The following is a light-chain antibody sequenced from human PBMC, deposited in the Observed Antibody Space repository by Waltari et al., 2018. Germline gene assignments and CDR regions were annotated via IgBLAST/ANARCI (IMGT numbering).Light chain of an antibody. CDR1: QSVLYSSNNKNY. Sequence: VMTQSPDSLAVSLGERATINCKSSQSVLYSSNNKNYLAWYQQKPGQPPKLLIYWASTRESGVPDRFSGSGSGTDFTLTISSLQAEDVAVYYCQQYYSTPYTFGQGTKLEIK. CDR3: QQYYSTPYT. V-gene: IGKV4-1*01. J-gene: IGKJ2*01. CDR2: WAS.